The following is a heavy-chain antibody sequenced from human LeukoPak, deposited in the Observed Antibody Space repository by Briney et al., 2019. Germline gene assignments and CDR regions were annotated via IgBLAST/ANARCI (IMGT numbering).Heavy chain of an antibody. CDR2: ISGSGGST. CDR3: AKDVLSGWAGWYFDL. V-gene: IGHV3-23*01. J-gene: IGHJ2*01. D-gene: IGHD6-19*01. Sequence: GGSLRLSCAASGFTFSSYAMSWVRQAPGKGLEWVSAISGSGGSTYYADSVKGRFTISRDNSKNTLYLQMNSLRAEDTAVYYCAKDVLSGWAGWYFDLWGRGTLVTVSS. CDR1: GFTFSSYA.